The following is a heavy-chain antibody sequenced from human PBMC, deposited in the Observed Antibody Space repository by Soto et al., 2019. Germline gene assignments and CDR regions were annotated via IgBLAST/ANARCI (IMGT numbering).Heavy chain of an antibody. Sequence: GGSLRLACAVSGFTFSDHHMDWVRQGPGKGLEWVARSRNKANSYITDYAASVRGRFTISRDDSKNSLNLLMNSLRTEDTAVDYCARGIPSIGFDYWGQGNLVTAPQ. V-gene: IGHV3-72*01. J-gene: IGHJ4*02. CDR3: ARGIPSIGFDY. CDR1: GFTFSDHH. D-gene: IGHD2-2*02. CDR2: SRNKANSYIT.